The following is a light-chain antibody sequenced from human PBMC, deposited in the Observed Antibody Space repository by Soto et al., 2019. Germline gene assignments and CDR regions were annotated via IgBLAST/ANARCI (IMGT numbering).Light chain of an antibody. V-gene: IGLV2-14*01. J-gene: IGLJ1*01. Sequence: QSVLTQPASVSGSPGQSIAISCTGSSSDIGIYKYVSWYQQHPGKVPKLIIYEVTNRPSGVSNRFSGSKSGNTASLTISRLQAEDEADYYCSSYTTSSTRVFGPGT. CDR3: SSYTTSSTRV. CDR1: SSDIGIYKY. CDR2: EVT.